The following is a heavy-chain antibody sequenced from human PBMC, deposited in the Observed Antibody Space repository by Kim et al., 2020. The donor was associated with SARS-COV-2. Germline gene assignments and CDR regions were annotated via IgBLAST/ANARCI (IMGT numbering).Heavy chain of an antibody. V-gene: IGHV1-58*02. CDR2: IVVGSGNT. CDR3: AADATLLLWFGDRPNPYGMDV. Sequence: SVKVSCKSSGFTFTSSAMQWVRQARGQRLEWIGWIVVGSGNTNYAQKFQERVTITRDMSTSTAYMELSSLRSEDTAVYYCAADATLLLWFGDRPNPYGMDVWGQGTTVTVSS. J-gene: IGHJ6*02. D-gene: IGHD3-10*01. CDR1: GFTFTSSA.